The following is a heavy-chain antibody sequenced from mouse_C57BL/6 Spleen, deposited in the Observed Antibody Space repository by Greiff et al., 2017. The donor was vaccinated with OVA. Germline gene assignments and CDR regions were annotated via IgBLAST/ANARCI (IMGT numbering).Heavy chain of an antibody. J-gene: IGHJ3*01. V-gene: IGHV1-61*01. D-gene: IGHD1-1*01. CDR3: ASYYYGWFAY. CDR2: IYPSDSET. Sequence: QVQLQQSGAELVRPGSSVKLSCKASGYTFTSYWMDWVKQRPGQGLEWIGNIYPSDSETHYNQKFKDKATLTVDKSSSTAYMQLSSLTSEDSAVYYCASYYYGWFAYWGQGTLVTVSA. CDR1: GYTFTSYW.